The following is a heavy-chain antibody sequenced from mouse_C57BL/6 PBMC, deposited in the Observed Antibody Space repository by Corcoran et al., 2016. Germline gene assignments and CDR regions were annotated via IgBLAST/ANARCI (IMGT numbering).Heavy chain of an antibody. CDR2: ISYDGSN. CDR3: ARGYDYDWYFDV. V-gene: IGHV3-6*01. J-gene: IGHJ1*03. D-gene: IGHD2-4*01. Sequence: DVQLQESGPGLVKPSQSLSLTCSVTGYSITSGYYWNWIRQFPGNKLEWMGYISYDGSNNYNPSLKNRISITRDTSKNQFFLKLNSVTTEDTATYYCARGYDYDWYFDVWGTGTTVTVSS. CDR1: GYSITSGYY.